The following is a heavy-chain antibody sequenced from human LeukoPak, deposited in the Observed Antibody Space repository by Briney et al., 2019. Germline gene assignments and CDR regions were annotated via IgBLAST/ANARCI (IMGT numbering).Heavy chain of an antibody. D-gene: IGHD6-13*01. CDR3: ARDRARIAAAGTADY. CDR1: GFTFSDYY. V-gene: IGHV3-11*01. J-gene: IGHJ4*02. CDR2: ISSSGSTI. Sequence: GGSLRLSCAASGFTFSDYYMSWIRQAPGKGLEWVSYISSSGSTIYYADSVKGRFTISRDNAQNSLYLQMNSLRAEDTAVYYCARDRARIAAAGTADYWGQGTLVTVSS.